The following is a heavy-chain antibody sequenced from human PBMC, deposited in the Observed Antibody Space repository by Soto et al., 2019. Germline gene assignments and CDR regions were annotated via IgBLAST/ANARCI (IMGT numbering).Heavy chain of an antibody. D-gene: IGHD3-3*01. CDR1: GYTLTELS. CDR2: FDPEDGET. Sequence: ASVKVSCKVSGYTLTELSMHWLRQAPGKGLEWMGGFDPEDGETIYAQKFQGRVTMTEDTSTDTAYMELSSLRSEDTAVYYCATTNLLRFLEWLYNWGQGTLVTVSS. CDR3: ATTNLLRFLEWLYN. V-gene: IGHV1-24*01. J-gene: IGHJ4*02.